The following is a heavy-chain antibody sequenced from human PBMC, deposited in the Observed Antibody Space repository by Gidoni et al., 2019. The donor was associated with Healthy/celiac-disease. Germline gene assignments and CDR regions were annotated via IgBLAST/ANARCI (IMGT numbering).Heavy chain of an antibody. V-gene: IGHV1-69*01. Sequence: QVQLVQSGAEVKKPGSSVKVSCMASGVTVSSYASSWVRQAPGQGLAWMGGIIPTFGTANYTQKFQGRVTITADESTSTAYMELSSLRSEDTAVYYCARVAVAGINWFDPWGQGTLVTVSS. CDR2: IIPTFGTA. CDR1: GVTVSSYA. CDR3: ARVAVAGINWFDP. J-gene: IGHJ5*02. D-gene: IGHD6-19*01.